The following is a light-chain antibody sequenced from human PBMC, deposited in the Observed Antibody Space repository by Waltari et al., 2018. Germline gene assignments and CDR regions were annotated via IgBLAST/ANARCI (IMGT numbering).Light chain of an antibody. CDR2: GVT. CDR1: SSDVGGYDY. CDR3: CSYAGSYTEV. V-gene: IGLV2-11*01. J-gene: IGLJ1*01. Sequence: QSALTQPRSVSGSPGPSVTISCTGTSSDVGGYDYVSWYQQQSAKAPKLIIFGVTERPSGVPDRFSGSKSGNTASLTISGLQSEDEADYYCCSYAGSYTEVFGTGTTVTVL.